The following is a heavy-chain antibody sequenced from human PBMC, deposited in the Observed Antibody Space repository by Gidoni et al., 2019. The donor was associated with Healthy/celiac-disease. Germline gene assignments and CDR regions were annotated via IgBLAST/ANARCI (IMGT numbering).Heavy chain of an antibody. D-gene: IGHD3-22*01. CDR2: IYHSGST. J-gene: IGHJ2*01. CDR1: GGSISSGGYS. CDR3: ASDSSGYYWYFDL. Sequence: QLQLQESGSGLVKPSQTLSLTCAVSGGSISSGGYSWSWIRQPPGKGLEWIGYIYHSGSTYYNPSLKSRVTISVDRSKNQFSLKLSSVTAADTAVYYCASDSSGYYWYFDLWGRGTLVTVSS. V-gene: IGHV4-30-2*01.